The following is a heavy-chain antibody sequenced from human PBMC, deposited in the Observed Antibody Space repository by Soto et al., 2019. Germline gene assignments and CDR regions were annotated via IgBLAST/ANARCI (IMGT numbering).Heavy chain of an antibody. D-gene: IGHD3-9*01. Sequence: SVKVSCKASGGTFSSYAISCVRQAPGQGLEWMGGIIPIFGTANYAQKFQGRVTITADESTSTAYMELSSLRSEDTAVYYCASYTLTGYYKDYYGTDVWGQGTTVTVSS. CDR1: GGTFSSYA. J-gene: IGHJ6*02. CDR2: IIPIFGTA. CDR3: ASYTLTGYYKDYYGTDV. V-gene: IGHV1-69*13.